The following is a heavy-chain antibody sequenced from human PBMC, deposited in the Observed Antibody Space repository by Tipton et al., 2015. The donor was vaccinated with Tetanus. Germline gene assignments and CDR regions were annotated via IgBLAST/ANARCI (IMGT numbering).Heavy chain of an antibody. J-gene: IGHJ4*02. CDR3: ARGMDYDSSGIDDF. CDR2: INPYAGGI. Sequence: QLVQSGPEVKKPGASVKVSCETSGYMFTAHYLHWLRQAPGQGLEWMGWINPYAGGIDYAQKFKGRVTITRDTSISTAYMEVSRLRSDDTAIYYCARGMDYDSSGIDDFWGQGTLVTVSS. D-gene: IGHD3-22*01. V-gene: IGHV1-2*02. CDR1: GYMFTAHY.